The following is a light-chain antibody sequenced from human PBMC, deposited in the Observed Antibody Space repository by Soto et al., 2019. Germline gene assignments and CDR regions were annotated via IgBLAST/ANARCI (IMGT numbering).Light chain of an antibody. CDR3: QQYGSSPIT. Sequence: DIQMTQSPSSLSASVGDRFTITCRSSQSISSYLNWYQQKPGKAPKLLIYAASSLQSGVPSRFSGSGSGTDFTLTISRLEPEDFAVYYCQQYGSSPITFGQGTRLEI. CDR1: QSISSY. CDR2: AAS. J-gene: IGKJ5*01. V-gene: IGKV1-39*01.